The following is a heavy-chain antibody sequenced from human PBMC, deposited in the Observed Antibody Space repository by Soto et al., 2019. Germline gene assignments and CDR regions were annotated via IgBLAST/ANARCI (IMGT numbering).Heavy chain of an antibody. CDR3: AKAPRPMVRGVIHYYYYMDV. D-gene: IGHD3-10*01. Sequence: GGSLRLSCAASGFTFSSYAMSWVRQAPGKGLEWVSAISGSGGSTYYADSVKGRFTISRDYSKNTLYLQMNSLRAEDTAVYYCAKAPRPMVRGVIHYYYYMDVWGKGTTVTVSS. V-gene: IGHV3-23*01. J-gene: IGHJ6*03. CDR1: GFTFSSYA. CDR2: ISGSGGST.